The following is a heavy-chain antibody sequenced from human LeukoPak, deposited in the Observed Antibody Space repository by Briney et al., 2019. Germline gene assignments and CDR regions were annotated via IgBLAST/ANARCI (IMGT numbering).Heavy chain of an antibody. CDR3: ARDLRRKLDY. CDR1: GGSISSYSYY. J-gene: IGHJ4*02. CDR2: IHYGGST. Sequence: PSETLSLTCTVSGGSISSYSYYWGWIRQPPGKGLEWIGSIHYGGSTYYNPSLKSRVTISVDTSKNQFSLKLSSVTAADTAVYYCARDLRRKLDYWGQGTLVTVSS. V-gene: IGHV4-39*07.